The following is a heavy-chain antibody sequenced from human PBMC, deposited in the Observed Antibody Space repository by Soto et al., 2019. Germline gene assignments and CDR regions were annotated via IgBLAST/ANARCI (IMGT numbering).Heavy chain of an antibody. CDR1: GFSLSPYW. CDR3: ARDWGGPDY. Sequence: EVHLEESGGGSVQPGGSLRLSCAASGFSLSPYWMHWVRQAPGRGLEWVSRLSSDGFGAAYADSVKGRFFISRDIARNPFFLERNGRGAAARVFYSCARDWGGPDYGGGGPSVTVSS. V-gene: IGHV3-74*03. D-gene: IGHD3-16*01. J-gene: IGHJ4*02. CDR2: LSSDGFGA.